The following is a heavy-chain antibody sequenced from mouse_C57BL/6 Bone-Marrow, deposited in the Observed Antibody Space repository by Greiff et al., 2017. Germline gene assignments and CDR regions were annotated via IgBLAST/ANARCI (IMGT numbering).Heavy chain of an antibody. V-gene: IGHV14-3*01. CDR2: IDPANGNT. D-gene: IGHD2-4*01. CDR1: GFNIKNTY. Sequence: VQLQQSVAELVRQGASVKLSCTASGFNIKNTYMHWVKQRPEQGLEWIGRIDPANGNTKYAPKFQGKATITADTSSTTAYLQLSSLTSEDTAIYYCARYFYDYDGGYYFDYWGQGTTLTVSS. J-gene: IGHJ2*01. CDR3: ARYFYDYDGGYYFDY.